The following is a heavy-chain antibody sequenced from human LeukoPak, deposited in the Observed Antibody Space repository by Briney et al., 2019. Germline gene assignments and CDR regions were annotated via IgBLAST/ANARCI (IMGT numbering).Heavy chain of an antibody. D-gene: IGHD5-12*01. V-gene: IGHV1-3*01. Sequence: GASVKVSCKASGYTFTSYAMHWVRQAPGQRLEWMGWINAGNGNTKYSQKFQGRVTITRDTFASTAYMELSSLRSEDTAVYYCARDIVRDSGYDFFYWGQGTLVTVSS. J-gene: IGHJ4*02. CDR2: INAGNGNT. CDR3: ARDIVRDSGYDFFY. CDR1: GYTFTSYA.